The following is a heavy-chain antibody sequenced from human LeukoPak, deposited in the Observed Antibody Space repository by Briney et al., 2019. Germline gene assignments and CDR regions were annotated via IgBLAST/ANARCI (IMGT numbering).Heavy chain of an antibody. CDR1: GFTFSNYS. J-gene: IGHJ4*02. CDR2: ISRSSSYI. CDR3: ARDSSSWIDY. Sequence: GGSLRLSCAASGFTFSNYSLTWVRQTPGKGLEWVSSISRSSSYIYYADSVKGRFTISRDNAKNSLYLQMNSLRAEDTAVYYCARDSSSWIDYWGQGTLVTVSS. V-gene: IGHV3-21*01. D-gene: IGHD6-13*01.